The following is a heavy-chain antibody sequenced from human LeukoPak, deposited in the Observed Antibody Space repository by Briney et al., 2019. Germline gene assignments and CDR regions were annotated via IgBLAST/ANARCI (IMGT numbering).Heavy chain of an antibody. Sequence: PSGTLSLTCAVSGDSISSNNWWSWVRQPPRKGLGWIGEIYHSGSTTYNPSLRSRVTISVDRSENQFSLKLSSVTAADTAVYYCARDGGGYYYGSGSYYISWGQGTLVTVSS. J-gene: IGHJ4*02. CDR1: GDSISSNNW. CDR3: ARDGGGYYYGSGSYYIS. V-gene: IGHV4-4*02. CDR2: IYHSGST. D-gene: IGHD3-10*01.